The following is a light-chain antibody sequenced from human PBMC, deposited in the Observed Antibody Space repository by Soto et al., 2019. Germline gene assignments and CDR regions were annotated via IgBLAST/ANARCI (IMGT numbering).Light chain of an antibody. CDR3: QQYGSSPRT. CDR1: QSVTSSY. J-gene: IGKJ1*01. V-gene: IGKV3-20*01. CDR2: GAS. Sequence: EIVLTQSPGTLSLSPGAGATLSCRASQSVTSSYLAWYQQKPGQAPRLLIYGASSRAIDIPHRFSGSGSGTDFTLTINRLEPEDFAVYYCQQYGSSPRTFGQGTKVEIK.